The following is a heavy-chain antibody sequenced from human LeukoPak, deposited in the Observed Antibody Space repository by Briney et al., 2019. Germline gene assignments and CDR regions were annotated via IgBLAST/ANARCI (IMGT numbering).Heavy chain of an antibody. D-gene: IGHD5-12*01. Sequence: ASVKVSCKASGYTFTGYYMHWVRQAPGQGLEWMGWISAYNGNTNYAQKLQGRVTMTTDTSTSTAYMELRSLRSDDTAVYYCAREGYSGYDLDYWGQGTLVTVSS. CDR3: AREGYSGYDLDY. CDR1: GYTFTGYY. V-gene: IGHV1-18*04. CDR2: ISAYNGNT. J-gene: IGHJ4*02.